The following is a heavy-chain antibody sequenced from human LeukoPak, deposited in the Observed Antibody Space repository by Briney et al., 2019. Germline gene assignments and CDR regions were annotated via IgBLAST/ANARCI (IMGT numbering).Heavy chain of an antibody. V-gene: IGHV3-23*01. J-gene: IGHJ4*02. Sequence: GGSLRLSCAASGFTFRSYAMSWVRQPPGEGLEWVSAVSDSGDATRYADSVKGRFTISRDNSKDTLYLQMNSLRAEDTAVYFCAKSDCGGDGCKLLNYWGQGTLVTVSS. CDR3: AKSDCGGDGCKLLNY. D-gene: IGHD2-21*01. CDR2: VSDSGDAT. CDR1: GFTFRSYA.